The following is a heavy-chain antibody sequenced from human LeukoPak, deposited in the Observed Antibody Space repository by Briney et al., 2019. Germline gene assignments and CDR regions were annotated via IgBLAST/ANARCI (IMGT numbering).Heavy chain of an antibody. D-gene: IGHD5-12*01. J-gene: IGHJ3*02. CDR3: ARDISSGYDGSDTFDI. V-gene: IGHV4-4*02. CDR1: GFTFSSYE. Sequence: GSLRFSCAASGFTFSSYEMNWVRQSPGKGLEWIGEVYHTGSTDYNPSLKSRVAISLDTSKNQFSLNLGSVTAADTAVYYCARDISSGYDGSDTFDIWGQGTMVTVSS. CDR2: VYHTGST.